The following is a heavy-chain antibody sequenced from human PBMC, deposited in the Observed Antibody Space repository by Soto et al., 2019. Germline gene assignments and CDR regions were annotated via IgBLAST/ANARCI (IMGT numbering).Heavy chain of an antibody. D-gene: IGHD6-13*01. CDR1: GGPIRSGGYY. CDR2: FYSSGST. CDR3: ARAQQQLAEDY. V-gene: IGHV4-31*03. Sequence: QVQLQESGPGLVRPSQTLSLTCTVSGGPIRSGGYYWSWIRQRPGKGLEWIGYFYSSGSTYYNPSLKSRVFISVDTSKNHLSLRLSSVTAADTAVYYCARAQQQLAEDYWGQGTLVTVSS. J-gene: IGHJ4*02.